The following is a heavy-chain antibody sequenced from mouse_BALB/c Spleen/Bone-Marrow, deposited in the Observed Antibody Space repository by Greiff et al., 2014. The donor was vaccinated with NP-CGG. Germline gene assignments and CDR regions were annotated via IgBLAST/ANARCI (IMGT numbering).Heavy chain of an antibody. CDR2: IDPYDSET. D-gene: IGHD1-1*01. Sequence: QVQLQQSGAELVRPGAPVKLSCKASGYTFTSNWMNWVKQRPEQGLEWIGRIDPYDSETHYNQKFKDKAILTVDKSSSTAYMQLNSLTSEDSAVYYCARWGYGSTYYYAMDYWGQGTSVTVSS. V-gene: IGHV1-52*01. CDR3: ARWGYGSTYYYAMDY. CDR1: GYTFTSNW. J-gene: IGHJ4*01.